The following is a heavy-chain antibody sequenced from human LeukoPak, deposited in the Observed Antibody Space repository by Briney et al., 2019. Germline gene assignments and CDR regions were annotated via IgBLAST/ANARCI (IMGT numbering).Heavy chain of an antibody. CDR2: IYYSGST. CDR1: GGSISSGGYY. CDR3: AKDQEEDYGDYEGNFDY. Sequence: SETLSLTCTVSGGSISSGGYYWSWIRQHPGKGLEWIGYIYYSGSTYYNPSLKSRVTISVDTSKNQFSLKLSSVTAADTAVYYCAKDQEEDYGDYEGNFDYWGQGTLVTVSS. D-gene: IGHD4-17*01. J-gene: IGHJ4*02. V-gene: IGHV4-31*03.